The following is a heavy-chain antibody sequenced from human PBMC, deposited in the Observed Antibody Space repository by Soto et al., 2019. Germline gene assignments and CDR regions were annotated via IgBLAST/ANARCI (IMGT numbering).Heavy chain of an antibody. V-gene: IGHV1-46*01. CDR2: INPSGGST. Sequence: QVQLVQSGAEVKKPGASVKVSCKASGYTFTSYYMHWVRQAPGQGLEWMGIINPSGGSTSYAQKLQGRVTMTRDTSTSTVYMELSSLRSEDTAVYYCARDDYYDSSGYYETTYNWFDPWGQGTLVTVSS. J-gene: IGHJ5*02. CDR1: GYTFTSYY. CDR3: ARDDYYDSSGYYETTYNWFDP. D-gene: IGHD3-22*01.